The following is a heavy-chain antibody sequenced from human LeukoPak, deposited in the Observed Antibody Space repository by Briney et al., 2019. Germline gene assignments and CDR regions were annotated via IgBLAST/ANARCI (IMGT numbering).Heavy chain of an antibody. CDR1: GDSISSYY. V-gene: IGHV4-59*08. CDR3: ARHRYSGSYYLDY. J-gene: IGHJ4*02. Sequence: SETLSLTCTVSGDSISSYYWSWIRQPPGKGLEWIGYIYYSGSTNYNPSLKSRVTISVDTSKNQFSLRLSSVTAADTAVYYCARHRYSGSYYLDYWGQGTLVTVSS. CDR2: IYYSGST. D-gene: IGHD1-26*01.